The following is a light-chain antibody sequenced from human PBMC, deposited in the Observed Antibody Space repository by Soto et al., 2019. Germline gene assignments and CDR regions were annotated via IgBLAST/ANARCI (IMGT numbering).Light chain of an antibody. CDR1: QSISSW. CDR2: KAS. Sequence: DIQMTQSPSTLSASVGDRVTITCRASQSISSWVAWYQQKPGKAPKLLIYKASSLEGGVPSRFSGCGSGTDFTLTISSLQPDDFATYYCQQYHSYSLTFGGGTKVDIK. CDR3: QQYHSYSLT. V-gene: IGKV1-5*03. J-gene: IGKJ4*01.